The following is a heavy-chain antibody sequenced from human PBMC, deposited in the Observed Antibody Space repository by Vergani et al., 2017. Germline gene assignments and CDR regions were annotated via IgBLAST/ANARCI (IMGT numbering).Heavy chain of an antibody. J-gene: IGHJ4*02. Sequence: EVQLLESGGGLVQPGGSLRLSCAASGFTFSSYAMSWVRQAPGKGLEWVSGISGSGGSTYYADSVKGRFTISRANSMNTLYLQMNSMRAEDTAVYYCAKVQWELIDVYYFDYWGQGTLVTVSS. V-gene: IGHV3-23*01. CDR1: GFTFSSYA. CDR2: ISGSGGST. D-gene: IGHD1-26*01. CDR3: AKVQWELIDVYYFDY.